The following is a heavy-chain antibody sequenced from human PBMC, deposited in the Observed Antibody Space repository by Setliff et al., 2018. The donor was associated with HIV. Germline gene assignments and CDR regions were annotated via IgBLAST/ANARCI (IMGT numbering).Heavy chain of an antibody. J-gene: IGHJ3*02. D-gene: IGHD3-22*01. Sequence: SETLSLTCTVSGGSISSGSYYWSWIRQPAGKGLEWIGRIYTSGSTNYNPSLKSRVTISVDTSKNQFSLKLNSVTAADTAVYYCAREDYYDSSGYAFEIWGQGTMVTVSS. V-gene: IGHV4-61*02. CDR1: GGSISSGSYY. CDR2: IYTSGST. CDR3: AREDYYDSSGYAFEI.